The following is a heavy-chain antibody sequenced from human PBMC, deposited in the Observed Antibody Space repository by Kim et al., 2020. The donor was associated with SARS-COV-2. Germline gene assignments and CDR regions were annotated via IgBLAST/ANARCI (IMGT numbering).Heavy chain of an antibody. J-gene: IGHJ6*02. CDR2: IIPIFGTA. CDR3: ARGDFWSGNGGTRYYYYGMDV. D-gene: IGHD3-3*01. V-gene: IGHV1-69*13. CDR1: GGTFSSYA. Sequence: SVKVSCKASGGTFSSYAISWVRQAPGQGLEWMGGIIPIFGTANYAQKFQGRVTITADESTSTAYMELSSLRSEDTAVYYCARGDFWSGNGGTRYYYYGMDVWGQGTTVTVSS.